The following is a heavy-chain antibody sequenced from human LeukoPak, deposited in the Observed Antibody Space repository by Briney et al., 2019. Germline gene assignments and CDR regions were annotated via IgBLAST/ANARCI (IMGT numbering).Heavy chain of an antibody. CDR3: ARHRIVGATTFDY. CDR1: GGSISSGSYY. Sequence: SETLSLTCTVSGGSISSGSYYWSWIRQPAGKGLEWIGSIYYSGSTYYNPSLKSRVTISVDTSKNQFSLKLSSVTAADTAVYYCARHRIVGATTFDYWGQGTLVTVSS. J-gene: IGHJ4*02. V-gene: IGHV4-39*01. CDR2: IYYSGST. D-gene: IGHD1-26*01.